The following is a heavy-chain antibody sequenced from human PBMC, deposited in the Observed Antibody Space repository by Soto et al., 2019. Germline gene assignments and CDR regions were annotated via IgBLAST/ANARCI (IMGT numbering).Heavy chain of an antibody. D-gene: IGHD3-10*01. CDR2: ISKSSTYI. V-gene: IGHV3-21*01. J-gene: IGHJ4*02. CDR1: GFTFNNYV. CDR3: ARREEIFAFGRLVGERFYFDY. Sequence: GGSLRLSCAASGFTFNNYVMNWVRQAPGRGLEWVSSISKSSTYIYYADSVKGRFTISRDNAKNSLFLQMNSLRADDTAVYYCARREEIFAFGRLVGERFYFDYWGQGTLVTVSS.